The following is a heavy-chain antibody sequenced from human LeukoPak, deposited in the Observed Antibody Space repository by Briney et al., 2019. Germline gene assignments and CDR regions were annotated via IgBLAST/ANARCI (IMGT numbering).Heavy chain of an antibody. Sequence: PGGSLRLSCAASGFTFDDYAMHWVRQAPGKGLEWVSGISWNSGSIGYADSVKGRFTISRDNSKNTLYLQMNSLRAEDTAVYYCAKRPPYYSMDVWGKGTTVTVSS. J-gene: IGHJ6*03. CDR1: GFTFDDYA. CDR2: ISWNSGSI. CDR3: AKRPPYYSMDV. V-gene: IGHV3-9*01.